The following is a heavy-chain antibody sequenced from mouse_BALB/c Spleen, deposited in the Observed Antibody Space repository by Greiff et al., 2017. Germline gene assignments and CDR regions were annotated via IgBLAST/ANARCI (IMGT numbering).Heavy chain of an antibody. CDR2: ISSGSSTI. V-gene: IGHV5-17*02. CDR1: GFTFSSFG. Sequence: EVNLVESGGGLVQPGGSRKLSCAASGFTFSSFGMHWVRQAPEKGLEWVAYISSGSSTIYYADTVKGRFTISRDNPKNTLFLQMTSLRSEDTAMYYCAREGDYRYFYAMDYWGQGTSVTVSS. D-gene: IGHD2-14*01. J-gene: IGHJ4*01. CDR3: AREGDYRYFYAMDY.